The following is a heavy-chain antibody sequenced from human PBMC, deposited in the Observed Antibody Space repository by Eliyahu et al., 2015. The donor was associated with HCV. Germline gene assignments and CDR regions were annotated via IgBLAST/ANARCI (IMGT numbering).Heavy chain of an antibody. V-gene: IGHV6-1*01. D-gene: IGHD3-10*02. Sequence: LEWLGRTYYRSKWYNDYADSVKGRITISPDTSKNQFSLQLNSVSPDDTALYYCARGAPLTVPWYFDLWGRGPLVTVSS. J-gene: IGHJ2*01. CDR2: TYYRSKWYN. CDR3: ARGAPLTVPWYFDL.